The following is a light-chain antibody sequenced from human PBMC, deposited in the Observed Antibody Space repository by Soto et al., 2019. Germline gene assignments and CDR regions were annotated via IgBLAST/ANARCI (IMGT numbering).Light chain of an antibody. CDR2: DAS. CDR1: RSVSSSS. CDR3: QQYGSSPIT. Sequence: EIVLTQSPGTLSLSPGERATLSCRASRSVSSSSLAWYQQKPGQAPRLFIYDASNRATGIPDRFSGSGSGTDFTLAISRLEPEDFAVYYCQQYGSSPITFGQGTRLEIK. V-gene: IGKV3-20*01. J-gene: IGKJ5*01.